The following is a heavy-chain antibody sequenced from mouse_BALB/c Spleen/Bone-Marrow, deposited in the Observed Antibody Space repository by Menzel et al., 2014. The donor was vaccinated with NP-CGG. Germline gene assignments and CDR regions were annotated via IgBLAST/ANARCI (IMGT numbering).Heavy chain of an antibody. D-gene: IGHD2-14*01. CDR3: ASYRYGWYFDV. CDR1: GFNIKDTY. J-gene: IGHJ1*01. V-gene: IGHV14-3*02. CDR2: IDPAIFT. Sequence: EVQLQQSGAELVKPGASVKLSFTASGFNIKDTYLHWVKQRLEQGLDWIGRIDPAIFTKYDPKFQGKATITADTSSNTAYLHLSSLTSEDTAVYYCASYRYGWYFDVRGAGTTVAVSS.